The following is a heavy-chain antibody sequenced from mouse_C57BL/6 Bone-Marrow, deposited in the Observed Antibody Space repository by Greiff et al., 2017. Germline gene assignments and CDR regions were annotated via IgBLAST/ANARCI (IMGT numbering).Heavy chain of an antibody. D-gene: IGHD2-5*01. J-gene: IGHJ4*01. CDR2: IRNKANNHAT. CDR1: GFTFSDAW. V-gene: IGHV6-6*01. Sequence: EVKLVESGGGLVQPGGSMKLSCAASGFTFSDAWMDWVRQSPEKGLEWVAEIRNKANNHATYYAVSVKGRFTISRADSKSSVYLQMNSLRAEDTGIYYCTRPLFSNWAMDYWGQGTSVTVSS. CDR3: TRPLFSNWAMDY.